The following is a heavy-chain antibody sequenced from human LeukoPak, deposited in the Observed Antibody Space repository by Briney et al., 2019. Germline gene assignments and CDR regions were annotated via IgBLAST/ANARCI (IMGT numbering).Heavy chain of an antibody. J-gene: IGHJ4*02. D-gene: IGHD3-22*01. V-gene: IGHV3-7*01. CDR2: IKQDGSEK. Sequence: PGGSLRLSCAASGFTFSRYRMNWVRQAPGKGLEWVANIKQDGSEKYYVDSVKGRFTISRDNAKNSLFLQMNSLRAEDTAVYYCAKDNYYDSSGSFDYWGQGTLVTVSS. CDR1: GFTFSRYR. CDR3: AKDNYYDSSGSFDY.